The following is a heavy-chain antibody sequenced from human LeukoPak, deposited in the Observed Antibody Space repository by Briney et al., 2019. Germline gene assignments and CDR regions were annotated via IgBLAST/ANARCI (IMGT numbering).Heavy chain of an antibody. Sequence: GGSLRLSCAASGFTFSSYWMSWVRQAPGKGLEWVANRKQDGSEKYYVDSVKGRFTISRDNAKNSLYLQMNSLRAEDTAVYYCAKSIAVAAKPYYFDYWGQGTLVTVSS. D-gene: IGHD6-19*01. V-gene: IGHV3-7*01. CDR1: GFTFSSYW. J-gene: IGHJ4*02. CDR2: RKQDGSEK. CDR3: AKSIAVAAKPYYFDY.